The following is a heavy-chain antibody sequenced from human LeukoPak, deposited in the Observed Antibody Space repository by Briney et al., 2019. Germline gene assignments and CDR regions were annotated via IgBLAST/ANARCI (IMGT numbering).Heavy chain of an antibody. Sequence: ASVKVSCKASGYTFTNYGISWVRQAPGQGLEWMGWISAYNGYTDYAQKLQFRVTMTTDTSANTAYMQLRSLGSDDTAVYYCARARKYYDVLTGYTDQYYLDSWGHGTLVTVSS. CDR3: ARARKYYDVLTGYTDQYYLDS. J-gene: IGHJ4*01. V-gene: IGHV1-18*01. D-gene: IGHD3-9*01. CDR1: GYTFTNYG. CDR2: ISAYNGYT.